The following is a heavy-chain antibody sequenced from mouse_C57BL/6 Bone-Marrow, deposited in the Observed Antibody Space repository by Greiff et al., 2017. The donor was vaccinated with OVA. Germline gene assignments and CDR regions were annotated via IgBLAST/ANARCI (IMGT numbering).Heavy chain of an antibody. CDR1: GYTFTSYW. CDR2: INPSNGGT. CDR3: ARRRGIYDGYWGFAY. J-gene: IGHJ3*01. D-gene: IGHD2-3*01. Sequence: VQLQQSGTELVKPGASVKLSCKASGYTFTSYWMHWVKQRPGQGLEWIGNINPSNGGTNYNEKLKSKATLTVDKSSSTAYMQLSSLTSEDSAVYYCARRRGIYDGYWGFAYWGQGTLVTVSA. V-gene: IGHV1-53*01.